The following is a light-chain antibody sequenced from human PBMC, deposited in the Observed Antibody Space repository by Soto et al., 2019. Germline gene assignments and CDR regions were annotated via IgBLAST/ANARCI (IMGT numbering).Light chain of an antibody. Sequence: IPVTKSPSYLSASVGDRVTITCRASQGIRDYLGWYQQKPWKAPKLLIYAASRLHSGVPSRFSGSGFGTDVTLTISGLQPDDFATYYCHQVNSYPHTVGQGNKLEL. J-gene: IGKJ2*01. V-gene: IGKV1-9*01. CDR1: QGIRDY. CDR2: AAS. CDR3: HQVNSYPHT.